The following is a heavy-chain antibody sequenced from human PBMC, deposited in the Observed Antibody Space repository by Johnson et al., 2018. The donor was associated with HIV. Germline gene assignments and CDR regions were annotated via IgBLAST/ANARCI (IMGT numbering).Heavy chain of an antibody. J-gene: IGHJ3*02. CDR2: ISYDGTKK. CDR1: GFTFISYA. D-gene: IGHD1-26*01. Sequence: VQLVESGGGVVQPGRSLRLSCAASGFTFISYAMHWVRQAPGKGLEWVAVISYDGTKKYYADSVRGRFIISRDTSKNTLYLQMKRLRAEDTALYYCARVREGWKLLLRDGCNIWGQGTMVNLSS. V-gene: IGHV3-30*04. CDR3: ARVREGWKLLLRDGCNI.